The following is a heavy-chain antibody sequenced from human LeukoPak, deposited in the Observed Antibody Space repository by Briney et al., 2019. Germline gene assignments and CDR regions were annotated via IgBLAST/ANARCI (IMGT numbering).Heavy chain of an antibody. J-gene: IGHJ4*02. D-gene: IGHD3-9*01. CDR2: INSNSGGT. CDR3: ARSPHILTGENFDY. V-gene: IGHV1-2*02. Sequence: ASVKVSCKASGYTFSDYYMHWVRQAPGQGLEWMGWINSNSGGTNYAQKFQGRVTMTRDTPISTAYMELTRLRSDDTAVYYCARSPHILTGENFDYWGQGTLVTVSS. CDR1: GYTFSDYY.